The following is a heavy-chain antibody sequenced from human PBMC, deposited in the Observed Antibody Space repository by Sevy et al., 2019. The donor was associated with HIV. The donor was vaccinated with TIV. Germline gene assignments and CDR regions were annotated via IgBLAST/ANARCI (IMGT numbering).Heavy chain of an antibody. CDR1: GGSISSGGYY. J-gene: IGHJ6*02. CDR2: IYYSGST. Sequence: SETLSLTCTVSGGSISSGGYYWSWIRQHPGKGLEWIGYIYYSGSTYYNPSLKSRVTISVDTSKNQFSLKLSSVTAADTAVYYCARDPSTLYSSSTEGYCMDVWGQGTTVTVSS. CDR3: ARDPSTLYSSSTEGYCMDV. D-gene: IGHD6-6*01. V-gene: IGHV4-31*03.